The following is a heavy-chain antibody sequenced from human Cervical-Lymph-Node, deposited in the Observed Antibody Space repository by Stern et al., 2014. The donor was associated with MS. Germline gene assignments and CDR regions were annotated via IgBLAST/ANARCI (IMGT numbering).Heavy chain of an antibody. CDR2: IYWDDDK. CDR3: AHRQVATILDY. V-gene: IGHV2-5*02. D-gene: IGHD5-24*01. J-gene: IGHJ4*02. Sequence: QVTLGESGPTLVKPTQTLTLTCTFSGFSLSTSGVGVGWLRQPPGKALEWLALIYWDDDKRYSPSLKSSLTITKDTSKNQVVLTMTNRDPVDTATYYCAHRQVATILDYWGQGTLVTVSS. CDR1: GFSLSTSGVG.